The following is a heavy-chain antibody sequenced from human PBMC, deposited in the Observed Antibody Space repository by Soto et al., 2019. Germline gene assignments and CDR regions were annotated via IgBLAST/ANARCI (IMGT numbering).Heavy chain of an antibody. V-gene: IGHV1-18*04. Sequence: QVQLVQSGAEVKRPGTSVKVSCKASGYTLTNYGISWERQAPGQGPEWMGWINGYNDNTKYAKKFQGRVTMTTDTSTSTAYMEVRSLRSDDTAIYYCARGGSSWSTEYYQYWGQGTLVIVSS. CDR1: GYTLTNYG. CDR2: INGYNDNT. D-gene: IGHD6-13*01. CDR3: ARGGSSWSTEYYQY. J-gene: IGHJ1*01.